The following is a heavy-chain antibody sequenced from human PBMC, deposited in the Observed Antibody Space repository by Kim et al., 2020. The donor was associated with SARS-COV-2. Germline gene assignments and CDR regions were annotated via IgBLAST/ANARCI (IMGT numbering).Heavy chain of an antibody. V-gene: IGHV3-33*01. CDR3: AGEHYEKSSAHFDY. CDR2: IWYDGSSI. CDR1: GFIFSNYG. D-gene: IGHD3-22*01. Sequence: GGSLRLSCAASGFIFSNYGMHWVRQAPGKGLEWVAVIWYDGSSIYYADSVKGRFTISRDNSKNTLYLQMNSLRVEDTAMYYCAGEHYEKSSAHFDYWGQGTLVTVSS. J-gene: IGHJ4*02.